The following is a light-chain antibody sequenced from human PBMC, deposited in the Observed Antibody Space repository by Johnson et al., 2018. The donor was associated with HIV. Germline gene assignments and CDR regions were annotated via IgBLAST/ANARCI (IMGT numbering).Light chain of an antibody. CDR1: GSNIGSHY. V-gene: IGLV1-51*02. J-gene: IGLJ1*01. CDR2: END. CDR3: GTWDNSLSIGF. Sequence: QSVLTQPPSVSAAPGQKVTISCSGRGSNIGSHYVSWYQQLPGTAPKLLIFENDKRPSGIPDRFSGSKSGTSATLGITGLQAGDEADYYCGTWDNSLSIGFFGTGTKVTVL.